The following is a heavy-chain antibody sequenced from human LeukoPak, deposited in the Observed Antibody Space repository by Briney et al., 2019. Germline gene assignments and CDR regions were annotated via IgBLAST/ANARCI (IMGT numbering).Heavy chain of an antibody. D-gene: IGHD1-26*01. J-gene: IGHJ4*03. CDR2: INPNSGGT. V-gene: IGHV1-2*02. CDR3: ASDLWGVGPSLVGYYFDH. CDR1: GYTFTAYY. Sequence: ASVKVSCKDSGYTFTAYYMHWLRQAPGQGLEWMGWINPNSGGTNYAQNFQGRVTMTRDTSISTAYMELSRLRSDDTAVYYCASDLWGVGPSLVGYYFDHWGHGTLATVSS.